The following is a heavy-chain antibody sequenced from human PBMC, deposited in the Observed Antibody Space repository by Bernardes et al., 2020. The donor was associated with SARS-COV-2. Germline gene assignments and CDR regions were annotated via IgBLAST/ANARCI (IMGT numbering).Heavy chain of an antibody. CDR1: GFTFSSYA. J-gene: IGHJ4*02. D-gene: IGHD3-22*01. Sequence: GGSLRLSRAASGFTFSSYAMSWVRQAPGKGLEWVSGISGSGDRTNYAGSVKGRFTISRDTSKSTLYLQMNSLRAEDTAVYYCAKGRDSGYLVPLDYWGQGTLVTVSS. V-gene: IGHV3-23*01. CDR3: AKGRDSGYLVPLDY. CDR2: ISGSGDRT.